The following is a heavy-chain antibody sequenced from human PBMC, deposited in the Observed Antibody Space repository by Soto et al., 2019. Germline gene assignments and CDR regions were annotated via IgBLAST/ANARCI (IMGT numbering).Heavy chain of an antibody. CDR1: GGSISSYY. V-gene: IGHV4-59*01. J-gene: IGHJ1*01. CDR3: ARGWGGYFQH. D-gene: IGHD7-27*01. CDR2: IYYSGST. Sequence: QVRLQESGPGLVKPSETLSLTCTVSGGSISSYYWSWIQQPPGKGLEWIGYIYYSGSTNYNPSLKSRVTISVDTSKNQFSLKLSSVTAADTAVYYCARGWGGYFQHWGQGTLVTVSS.